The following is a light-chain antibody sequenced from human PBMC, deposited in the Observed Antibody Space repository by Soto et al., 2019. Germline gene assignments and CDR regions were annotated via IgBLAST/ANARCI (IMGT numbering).Light chain of an antibody. V-gene: IGKV1-5*03. Sequence: IQMTQSPSTLSASVGDRVTITCRASQNINTWLAWYQQKPGKAPRLLIYRASSLENGVPSRFGGRGSGTHFIFTISSLQPDDSATYYWQQYSSDSTFGQGTKVEVK. CDR2: RAS. J-gene: IGKJ1*01. CDR3: QQYSSDST. CDR1: QNINTW.